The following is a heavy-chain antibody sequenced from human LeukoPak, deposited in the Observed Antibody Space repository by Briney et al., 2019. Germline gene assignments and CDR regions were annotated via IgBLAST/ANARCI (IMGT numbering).Heavy chain of an antibody. V-gene: IGHV3-30*18. Sequence: GGSLRLSCAASGFTFSSYGMHWVRQAPGKGLEWVAVISYDGSNKYYADSVKDRFTISRDNSKNTLYLQMSSLRAEDTAVYYCAKERKGRGYVFEVTSPLDYWGQGTLVTVSS. J-gene: IGHJ4*02. CDR2: ISYDGSNK. CDR3: AKERKGRGYVFEVTSPLDY. D-gene: IGHD5-12*01. CDR1: GFTFSSYG.